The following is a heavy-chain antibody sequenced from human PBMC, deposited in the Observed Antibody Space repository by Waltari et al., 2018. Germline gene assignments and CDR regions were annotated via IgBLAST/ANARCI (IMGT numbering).Heavy chain of an antibody. V-gene: IGHV1-69-2*01. J-gene: IGHJ4*02. D-gene: IGHD2-2*01. CDR3: ATVSRGYCSSTSCYRHDY. Sequence: EVQLVQSGAEVKKPGATVKISCKVSGYTFTDYYMHWVQQAPGKGLEWMGLVDPEEGETRYAEKFQGRVTITADTSTDTAYMELSSLRSEDTAVYYCATVSRGYCSSTSCYRHDYWGQGTLVTVSS. CDR2: VDPEEGET. CDR1: GYTFTDYY.